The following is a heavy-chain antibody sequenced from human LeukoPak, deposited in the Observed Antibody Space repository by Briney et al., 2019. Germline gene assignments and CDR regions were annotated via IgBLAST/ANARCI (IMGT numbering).Heavy chain of an antibody. Sequence: GGSLRLSCAASGFTFSNYAMSWVRQAPGKGLEWVSAISSSGGSTYYADSVKGRFTISRDNSKNTLYLQMNSLRAEDTAVYYCAKKEAFGGQHHDPWGQGTLVTVSS. V-gene: IGHV3-23*01. CDR2: ISSSGGST. D-gene: IGHD3-10*01. J-gene: IGHJ5*02. CDR3: AKKEAFGGQHHDP. CDR1: GFTFSNYA.